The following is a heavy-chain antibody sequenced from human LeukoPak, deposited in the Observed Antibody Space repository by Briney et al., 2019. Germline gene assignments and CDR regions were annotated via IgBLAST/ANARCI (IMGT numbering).Heavy chain of an antibody. CDR2: MYHSGRS. CDR1: GGSISSSNW. CDR3: AVSSGGYKIDY. Sequence: PSETLSLTCAVSGGSISSSNWWSWVRQSPGKGLEWIGEMYHSGRSNYNPSLQSRVTILVDKSKNQFSLNLRSVTAADTAVYYCAVSSGGYKIDYWGQGTLVTVSS. J-gene: IGHJ4*02. V-gene: IGHV4-4*02. D-gene: IGHD6-19*01.